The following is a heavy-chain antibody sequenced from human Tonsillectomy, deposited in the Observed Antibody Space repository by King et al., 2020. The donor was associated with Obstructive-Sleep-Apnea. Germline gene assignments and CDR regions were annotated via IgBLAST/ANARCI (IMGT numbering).Heavy chain of an antibody. D-gene: IGHD6-6*01. V-gene: IGHV1-69*01. CDR3: AGGVAARQYYYYGLDV. J-gene: IGHJ6*02. CDR1: GGTFSSYA. Sequence: QVQLVQSGAEVKRPGSSVKVSCKASGGTFSSYAFIWVRLAPGQGLEWMGEIIPLYASTSNAEKFQGRVTITADESTGTAYMELSSLRSEDTAVYYCAGGVAARQYYYYGLDVWGQGTTVTVSS. CDR2: IIPLYAST.